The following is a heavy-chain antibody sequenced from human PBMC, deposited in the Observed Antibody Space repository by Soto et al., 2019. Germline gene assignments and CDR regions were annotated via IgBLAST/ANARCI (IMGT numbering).Heavy chain of an antibody. CDR3: AKGDPYDSSGYYF. D-gene: IGHD3-22*01. CDR2: ISYDGSNK. V-gene: IGHV3-30*18. Sequence: QVQLVESGGGVVQPGRSLRLSCAASGFTFSSYGMHWVRQAPGKGLEWVAVISYDGSNKYYADSVKGRFTISRDNSKNTLYLQMNSLRAEDTAVYYCAKGDPYDSSGYYFWGQGTLVTVSS. J-gene: IGHJ4*02. CDR1: GFTFSSYG.